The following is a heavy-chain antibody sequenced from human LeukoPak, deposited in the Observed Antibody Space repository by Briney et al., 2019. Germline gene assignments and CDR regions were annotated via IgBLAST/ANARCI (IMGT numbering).Heavy chain of an antibody. J-gene: IGHJ4*02. CDR1: GYTFTDYY. CDR3: ARGRVGSGWPRPFYLEF. V-gene: IGHV1-2*02. Sequence: ASVKVSCKASGYTFTDYYIHWVRQAPGQGLEWMGWINPNTGATVYAQNFQGRVTMSRDTSISTAYMTLSSLRSDDTAVYFCARGRVGSGWPRPFYLEFWGQGTLVSVSS. CDR2: INPNTGAT. D-gene: IGHD6-19*01.